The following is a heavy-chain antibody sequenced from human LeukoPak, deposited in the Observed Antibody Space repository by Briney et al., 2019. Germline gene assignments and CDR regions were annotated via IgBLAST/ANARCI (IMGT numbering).Heavy chain of an antibody. J-gene: IGHJ4*02. CDR3: ARQGGDNGYYYFDF. V-gene: IGHV4-39*01. Sequence: PSETLSLTCSVSGGSIRSSHYYWGWIRQPPGQGLEWTASVYYSGSTYYTPSLRSRVTISIDTSKNQLSLKLTSVTAADTAVFYCARQGGDNGYYYFDFWGQGTLVTVSS. D-gene: IGHD4-17*01. CDR2: VYYSGST. CDR1: GGSIRSSHYY.